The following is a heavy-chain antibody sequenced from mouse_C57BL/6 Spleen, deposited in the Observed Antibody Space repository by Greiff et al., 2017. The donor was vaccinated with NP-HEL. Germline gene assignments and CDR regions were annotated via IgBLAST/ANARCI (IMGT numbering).Heavy chain of an antibody. V-gene: IGHV5-17*01. CDR2: ISSGSSTI. D-gene: IGHD1-1*01. Sequence: EVQLVESGGGLVKPGGSLKLSCAASGFTFSDYGMHWVRQAPEKGLEWVAYISSGSSTIYYADTVKGRFTISRDNAKNTLFLQMTSLRSEDTAMYYCARIPITTVVANAMDYWGQGTSVTVSS. J-gene: IGHJ4*01. CDR3: ARIPITTVVANAMDY. CDR1: GFTFSDYG.